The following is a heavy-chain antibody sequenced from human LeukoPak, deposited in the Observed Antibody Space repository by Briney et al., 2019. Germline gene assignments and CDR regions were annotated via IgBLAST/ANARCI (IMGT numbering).Heavy chain of an antibody. D-gene: IGHD3-16*01. CDR3: ARTQRGGAVDY. Sequence: GGSLRLSCAASGFTFSNYWMHWVRQAPGKGPVWVSRIKSDGSSTRFADSVQGRFTISRDNAKNSLYLQMNSLRAEDTAVYYCARTQRGGAVDYWGQGTLVTVSS. CDR2: IKSDGSST. J-gene: IGHJ4*02. V-gene: IGHV3-74*01. CDR1: GFTFSNYW.